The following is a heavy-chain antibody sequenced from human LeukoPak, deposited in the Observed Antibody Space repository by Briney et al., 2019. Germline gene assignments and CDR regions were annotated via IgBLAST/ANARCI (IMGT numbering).Heavy chain of an antibody. Sequence: GGSLRLSCAASGFTFSSYSMNWVRQAPGKGLEWVSYISISSSTIYYADSVKGRFTISRDKAKNSLYLQMDSRRAEDTAVYYCARERGYYGVCGMDVWGQGTTVTVSS. CDR2: ISISSSTI. V-gene: IGHV3-48*01. D-gene: IGHD3-10*01. CDR3: ARERGYYGVCGMDV. J-gene: IGHJ6*02. CDR1: GFTFSSYS.